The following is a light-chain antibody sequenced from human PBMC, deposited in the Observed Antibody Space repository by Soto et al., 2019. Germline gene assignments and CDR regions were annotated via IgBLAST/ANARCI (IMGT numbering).Light chain of an antibody. CDR2: GAS. V-gene: IGKV3-20*01. CDR3: QQYGSSGT. J-gene: IGKJ1*01. Sequence: EIVLTQSPGTLSLSPGERATLSSRASQSVSNNYLAWYQPKPGKAPRLLIYGASNRATGIPDRLSGSGSGTDFTLPISRLEPEDFAVYDCQQYGSSGTFGQGTKVDIK. CDR1: QSVSNNY.